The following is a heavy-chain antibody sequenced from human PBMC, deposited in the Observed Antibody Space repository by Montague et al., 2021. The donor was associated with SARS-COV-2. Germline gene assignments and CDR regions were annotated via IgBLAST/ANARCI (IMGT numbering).Heavy chain of an antibody. V-gene: IGHV4-39*01. J-gene: IGHJ5*02. D-gene: IGHD2-2*01. CDR3: ARQGDALLLEYWFDP. CDR1: GGSISSSSYY. CDR2: IYYSGST. Sequence: SETLSLTCTVSGGSISSSSYYCGWIRQPRGKGLEWIGSIYYSGSTYYNPSLKSRVTISVDTSKNQCSLKLSSVTAADTAVYYYARQGDALLLEYWFDPWGQGTLVTVSS.